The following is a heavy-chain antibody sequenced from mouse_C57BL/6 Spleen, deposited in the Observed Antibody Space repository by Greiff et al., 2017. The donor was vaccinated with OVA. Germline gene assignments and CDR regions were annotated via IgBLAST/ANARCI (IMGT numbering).Heavy chain of an antibody. D-gene: IGHD2-5*01. Sequence: QVQLQQSGAELVKPGASVKISCTASGFAFSSYWLNWVKQRPGKGLEWIGQIYPGDGDTKYNGKLKGKATLTADKSSSTAFMQLSSLTSEDSAVYFCGRSDSNWAWLAYWGQGTLVTVSA. CDR3: GRSDSNWAWLAY. CDR1: GFAFSSYW. J-gene: IGHJ3*01. CDR2: IYPGDGDT. V-gene: IGHV1-80*01.